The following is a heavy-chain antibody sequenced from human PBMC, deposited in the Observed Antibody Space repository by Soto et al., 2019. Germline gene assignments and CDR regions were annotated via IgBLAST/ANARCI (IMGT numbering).Heavy chain of an antibody. V-gene: IGHV3-74*01. CDR3: ARSLSTSPDY. Sequence: PGVSLRLSCSSSGFTFITYCMHWIRQVPGKGLEWVSRINIDASHTYYADSVKGRFAISRDNAKNTLYLQMNILRAEDTAVYYCARSLSTSPDYWGQGTLVNVSS. CDR2: INIDASHT. D-gene: IGHD2-2*01. J-gene: IGHJ4*02. CDR1: GFTFITYC.